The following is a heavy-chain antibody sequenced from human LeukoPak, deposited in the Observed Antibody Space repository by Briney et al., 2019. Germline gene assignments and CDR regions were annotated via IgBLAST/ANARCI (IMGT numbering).Heavy chain of an antibody. CDR3: AKDRPNYYGSNGHYYKLNGDC. CDR2: ITSSGAAT. V-gene: IGHV3-23*01. D-gene: IGHD3-22*01. Sequence: GGSLRLSCAASGFTFSSHAMSWVRQAPGKGLEWVSSITSSGAATYYADSVKGRFTISRDNSDNTLYLQMNSLRAEDTAVYYCAKDRPNYYGSNGHYYKLNGDCWGQGTLVTVSS. J-gene: IGHJ4*02. CDR1: GFTFSSHA.